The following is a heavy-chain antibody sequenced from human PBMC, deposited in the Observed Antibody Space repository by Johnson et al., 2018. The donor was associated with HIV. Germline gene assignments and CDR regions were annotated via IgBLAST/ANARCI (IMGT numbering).Heavy chain of an antibody. D-gene: IGHD3-22*01. J-gene: IGHJ3*02. CDR2: IRYDGSNK. CDR1: GFTFSSYG. CDR3: AKDSFFYDSAFDI. Sequence: QEQLVESGGGVVQPGGSLRLSCAASGFTFSSYGMHWVRQAPGKGLEWVAFIRYDGSNKYYADSVKGRFTISRDNSKNTLYLQMNSLRAEDTAVYYCAKDSFFYDSAFDIWGQGTMVTVSS. V-gene: IGHV3-30*02.